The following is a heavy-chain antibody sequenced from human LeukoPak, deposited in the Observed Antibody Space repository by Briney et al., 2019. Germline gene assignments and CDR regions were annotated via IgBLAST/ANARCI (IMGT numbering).Heavy chain of an antibody. CDR2: ISPSGGST. CDR3: ARVLHENDLYDILTGYSSPGYFDY. J-gene: IGHJ4*02. CDR1: GITFTNYY. V-gene: IGHV1-46*01. Sequence: ASVKVSCKPSGITFTNYYVHWVRQAPGQGLEWIGVISPSGGSTNSAQRFQGRVTMTRDMSTSTVYMDLTSLRFEDTAVYYCARVLHENDLYDILTGYSSPGYFDYWGQGTLVTVSS. D-gene: IGHD3-9*01.